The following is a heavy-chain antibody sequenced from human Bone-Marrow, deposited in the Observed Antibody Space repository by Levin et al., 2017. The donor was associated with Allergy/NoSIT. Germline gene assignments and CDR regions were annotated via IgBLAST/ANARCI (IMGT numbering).Heavy chain of an antibody. D-gene: IGHD2-15*01. V-gene: IGHV1-2*04. CDR1: GYTFTDYY. CDR2: INPNSGGT. CDR3: ARATLSLYGMDV. J-gene: IGHJ6*02. Sequence: ASVKVSCKASGYTFTDYYMHWVRQAPGQGLEWMGWINPNSGGTKYAQKFQDWVTMTRDTSIRTAYMELSRVTSDDTAVYYCARATLSLYGMDVWGQGTTVTVSS.